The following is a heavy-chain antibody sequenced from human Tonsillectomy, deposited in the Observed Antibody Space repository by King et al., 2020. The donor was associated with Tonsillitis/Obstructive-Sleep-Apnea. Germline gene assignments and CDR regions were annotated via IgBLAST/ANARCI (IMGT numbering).Heavy chain of an antibody. CDR1: GDSIDSGNYY. CDR3: ARGPGYSYGSYYFDY. J-gene: IGHJ4*02. V-gene: IGHV4-31*03. D-gene: IGHD5-18*01. Sequence: QLQESGPGLVKPSQTLSLTCTVSGDSIDSGNYYWSWIRQHPGKGLEWIGYIYFSGSTYYNPSLKSRVSISVDTSQNYFSLKLSSVTAADTAVYYCARGPGYSYGSYYFDYWGQGTLVTVSS. CDR2: IYFSGST.